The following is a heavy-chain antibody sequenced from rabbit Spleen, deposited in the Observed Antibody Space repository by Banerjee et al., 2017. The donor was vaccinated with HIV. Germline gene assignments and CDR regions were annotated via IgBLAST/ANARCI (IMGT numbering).Heavy chain of an antibody. Sequence: QEQLVESGGGLVQPEGSLKLSCTASGFSFSSRYYMCWVRQAPGKGLEWIACIYDGSSTSTKYASWAKGRFTISKTSSTTVTLQMTSLTAADTATYFCARGSATMTMVITGYYFNLWGPGTLVTVS. D-gene: IGHD2-1*01. CDR1: GFSFSSRYY. CDR3: ARGSATMTMVITGYYFNL. J-gene: IGHJ4*01. CDR2: IYDGSSTST. V-gene: IGHV1S45*01.